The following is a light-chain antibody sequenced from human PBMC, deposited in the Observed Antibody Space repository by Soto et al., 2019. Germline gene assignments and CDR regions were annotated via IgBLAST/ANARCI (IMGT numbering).Light chain of an antibody. V-gene: IGKV1-12*01. CDR3: QQGYSFPVT. J-gene: IGKJ4*01. CDR1: QDIGDW. CDR2: AAS. Sequence: DIQMTQSPCALAASVGDRVSITCRASQDIGDWLAWYQQKPGKAPKLLVYAASSLQSGVPSRFSGSGSGTDFTLTIGSLQPEDFATYYCQQGYSFPVTFGGGTKVDIK.